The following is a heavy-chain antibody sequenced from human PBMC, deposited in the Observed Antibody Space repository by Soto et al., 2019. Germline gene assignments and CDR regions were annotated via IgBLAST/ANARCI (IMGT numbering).Heavy chain of an antibody. Sequence: GGSLRLSCAASGFTFSSYSMNWVRQAPGKGLEWVSYISSSSSTIYYADSVKGRFTISRDNAKNSLYLQMNSLRAEDTAVYYCARELMITFGGVNLLNNEDMGRNAFDIWGQGTMVTVSS. CDR3: ARELMITFGGVNLLNNEDMGRNAFDI. CDR1: GFTFSSYS. J-gene: IGHJ3*02. CDR2: ISSSSSTI. D-gene: IGHD3-16*01. V-gene: IGHV3-48*01.